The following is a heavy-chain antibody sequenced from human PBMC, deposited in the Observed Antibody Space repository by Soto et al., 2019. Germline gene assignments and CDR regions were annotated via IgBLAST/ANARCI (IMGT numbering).Heavy chain of an antibody. CDR1: GYTFTSYA. CDR3: ARDSDSSGYYYYWFDP. D-gene: IGHD3-22*01. V-gene: IGHV7-4-1*01. CDR2: INTNTGNP. J-gene: IGHJ5*02. Sequence: ASVKVSCKASGYTFTSYAMNWVRQAPGQGLEWMGWINTNTGNPTYAQGFTGRFVFSLDTSVSTAYLQICSLKAEDTAVYYCARDSDSSGYYYYWFDPWGQGTLVTVSS.